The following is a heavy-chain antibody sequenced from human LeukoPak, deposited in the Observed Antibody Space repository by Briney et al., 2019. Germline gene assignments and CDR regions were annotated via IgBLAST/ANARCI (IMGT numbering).Heavy chain of an antibody. CDR3: VRDVPPSYLDI. CDR1: GFTFRSHS. V-gene: IGHV3-21*01. CDR2: ITGAGSI. Sequence: GGSLRLSCVGSGFTFRSHSLDWVRQAPGKGLEWVSSITGAGSIQYADSVRGRFTISRDNARNSQYLQMDSLRVDDTAVYYCVRDVPPSYLDIWGQGILITVSS. J-gene: IGHJ4*02.